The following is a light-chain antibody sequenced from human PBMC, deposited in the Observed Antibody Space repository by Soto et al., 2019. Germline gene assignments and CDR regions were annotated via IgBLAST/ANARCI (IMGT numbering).Light chain of an antibody. Sequence: QTVVTQEPSFSVSPGGPVTLTCGLSSGSVSSNYHPSWYQQTPGRPPRTLIYGTNIRSVGVPDRFSGSILGNKAALTITGAQADDDSDYYCVLSLGSGIWMFGGGTKLTVL. CDR1: SGSVSSNYH. CDR2: GTN. V-gene: IGLV8-61*01. CDR3: VLSLGSGIWM. J-gene: IGLJ3*02.